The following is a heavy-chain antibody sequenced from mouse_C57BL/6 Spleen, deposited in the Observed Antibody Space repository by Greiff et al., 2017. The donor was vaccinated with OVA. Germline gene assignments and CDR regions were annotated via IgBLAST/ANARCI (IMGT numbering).Heavy chain of an antibody. J-gene: IGHJ4*01. Sequence: QVQLQQSGAELARPGASVKLSCKASGYTFTSYGISWVKQRTGQGLEWIGEIYPRSGNTYYNEKFKGKATLTADKSSSTAYMELRSLTSEDSAVYFCARGGDWDENAMDYWGQGTSDTVSS. V-gene: IGHV1-81*01. CDR1: GYTFTSYG. CDR2: IYPRSGNT. CDR3: ARGGDWDENAMDY. D-gene: IGHD4-1*01.